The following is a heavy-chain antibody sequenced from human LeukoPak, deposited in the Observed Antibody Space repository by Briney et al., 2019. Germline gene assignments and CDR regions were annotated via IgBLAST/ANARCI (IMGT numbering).Heavy chain of an antibody. Sequence: ASVKVSCKASGYTFTSYGISWVRQAPGQGLEWMGIINPSGGSTSYAQKFQGRVTMTRDMSTSTVYMELSSLRSEDTAVYYCAREQMGYHDFDYWGQGTLVTVSS. J-gene: IGHJ4*02. CDR2: INPSGGST. CDR1: GYTFTSYG. V-gene: IGHV1-46*01. D-gene: IGHD2-15*01. CDR3: AREQMGYHDFDY.